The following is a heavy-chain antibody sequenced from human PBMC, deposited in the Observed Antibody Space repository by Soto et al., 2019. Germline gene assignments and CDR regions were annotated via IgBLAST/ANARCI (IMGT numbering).Heavy chain of an antibody. CDR1: GYTFTSYD. CDR2: MNPNSGNT. CDR3: ARGDSSSQHGGIYYYYYYMDV. V-gene: IGHV1-8*01. J-gene: IGHJ6*03. D-gene: IGHD6-6*01. Sequence: ASVKVSCKASGYTFTSYDINWVRQATGQGLEWMGWMNPNSGNTGYAQKFQGRVTMTRNTSISTAYMELSSLRSEDTAVYYCARGDSSSQHGGIYYYYYYMDVWGKGTTVTVSS.